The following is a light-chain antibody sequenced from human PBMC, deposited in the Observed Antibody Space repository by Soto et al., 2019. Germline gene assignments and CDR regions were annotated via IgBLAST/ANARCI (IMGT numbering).Light chain of an antibody. J-gene: IGLJ3*02. CDR1: YGSVSTNYF. Sequence: QTVVTQEPSFSVSRGTTVTLTCALNYGSVSTNYFASWYQQTPGQAPRTLIYNTNTRSSGVPDRFSGSILGSKAALTITGAQADDESDYYFVLYMGNGIWVFGGGTKLTGL. CDR2: NTN. CDR3: VLYMGNGIWV. V-gene: IGLV8-61*01.